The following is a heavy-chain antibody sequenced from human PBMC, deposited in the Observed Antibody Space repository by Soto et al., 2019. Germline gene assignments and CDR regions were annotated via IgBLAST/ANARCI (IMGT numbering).Heavy chain of an antibody. J-gene: IGHJ4*02. D-gene: IGHD4-17*01. CDR1: GGAFGRYS. V-gene: IGHV1-69*01. CDR3: ARGDEMTAVTIFEY. CDR2: VIPVFNTS. Sequence: QVQLEQSGPEVKRPGTSVKVPCKASGGAFGRYSVSWVRQAPGQGLEWIGGVIPVFNTSNYSLKFQGRVAIFADLSTSTVFMELRSLRSEDTALYYCARGDEMTAVTIFEYWGQGTLVTVSS.